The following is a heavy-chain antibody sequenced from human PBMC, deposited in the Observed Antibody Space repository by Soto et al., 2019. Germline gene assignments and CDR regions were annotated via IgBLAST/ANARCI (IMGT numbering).Heavy chain of an antibody. CDR2: IYYSGST. D-gene: IGHD3-3*01. J-gene: IGHJ5*02. CDR1: GGSISSSSYY. CDR3: ARHLRVAGSGLWVDGYNWFDP. Sequence: SETLSLTCTVSGGSISSSSYYWGWIRQPPGKGLEWIGSIYYSGSTYYNPSLKSRVTISVDTSKNQFSLKLSSVTAADTAVYYCARHLRVAGSGLWVDGYNWFDPWGQGTLVTVSS. V-gene: IGHV4-39*01.